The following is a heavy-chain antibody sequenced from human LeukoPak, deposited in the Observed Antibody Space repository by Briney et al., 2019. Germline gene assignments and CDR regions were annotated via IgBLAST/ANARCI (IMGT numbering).Heavy chain of an antibody. J-gene: IGHJ4*02. CDR1: GFTFSNSW. Sequence: KSGGSLRLSCAASGFTFSNSWMSWVRQAPGKGLEWIGYIYYSGSTNYNPSLQSRVTISVDTSKNQFSLKLSSVTAADTAVYYCARAAPYCSGGSCYDYWGQGTLVTVPS. D-gene: IGHD2-15*01. CDR2: IYYSGST. CDR3: ARAAPYCSGGSCYDY. V-gene: IGHV4-59*01.